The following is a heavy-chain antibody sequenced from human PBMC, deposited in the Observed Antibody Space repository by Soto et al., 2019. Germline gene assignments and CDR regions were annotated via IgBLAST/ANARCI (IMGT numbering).Heavy chain of an antibody. J-gene: IGHJ4*01. CDR3: ARACLDIGANFGH. V-gene: IGHV1-18*01. CDR2: ISAYNGNT. D-gene: IGHD5-12*01. Sequence: GASVQVSCKASGYTFTSYGISWVRQAPGQGLEWMGWISAYNGNTNHAQKLQARVTMTTDTSTSTAYMELRSLRSDDTAVYYSARACLDIGANFGHWGQGTLVTGSS. CDR1: GYTFTSYG.